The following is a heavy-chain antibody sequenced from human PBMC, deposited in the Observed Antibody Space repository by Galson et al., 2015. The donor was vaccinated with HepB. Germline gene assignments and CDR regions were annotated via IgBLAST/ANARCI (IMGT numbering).Heavy chain of an antibody. CDR2: FDPEDGET. D-gene: IGHD3-22*01. CDR3: ATVPVDSSGYYKSLFDY. V-gene: IGHV1-24*01. J-gene: IGHJ4*02. Sequence: SVKVSCKVSGYTLTELSMHWVRQAPGKGLEWMGGFDPEDGETIYAQKFQGRVTMTEDTSTDTAYMELSSLRSEDTAVYYCATVPVDSSGYYKSLFDYWGQGTLVTVSS. CDR1: GYTLTELS.